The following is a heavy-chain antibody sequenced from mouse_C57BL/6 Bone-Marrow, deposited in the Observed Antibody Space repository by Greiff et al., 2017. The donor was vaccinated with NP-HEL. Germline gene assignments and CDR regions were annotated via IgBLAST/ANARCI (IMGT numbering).Heavy chain of an antibody. CDR3: TTYSKRDYLDY. V-gene: IGHV1-15*01. D-gene: IGHD2-5*01. CDR1: GYTFTDYE. J-gene: IGHJ2*01. Sequence: QVQLQQSGAELVRPGASVTLSCKASGYTFTDYEMHWVKQTPVHGLEWIGAIDPETGGTAYNQKFKGKAILTADKSSSTAYMELRSLTSEDSAVYYCTTYSKRDYLDYWGQGTTLTVSS. CDR2: IDPETGGT.